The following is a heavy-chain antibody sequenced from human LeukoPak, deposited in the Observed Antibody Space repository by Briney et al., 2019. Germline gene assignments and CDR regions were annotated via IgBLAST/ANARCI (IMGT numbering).Heavy chain of an antibody. Sequence: PGRSLRLSCTASGFTFGDYTMNWVRQAPGKGLEWVGRIKSKTDGGTPDYAAPVKGRFTISRDDSKNTLYLQMNSLKTEDTAVYYCTGVSRSSWYDYWGQGTLVTVSS. D-gene: IGHD6-13*01. V-gene: IGHV3-15*01. CDR1: GFTFGDYT. CDR3: TGVSRSSWYDY. CDR2: IKSKTDGGTP. J-gene: IGHJ4*02.